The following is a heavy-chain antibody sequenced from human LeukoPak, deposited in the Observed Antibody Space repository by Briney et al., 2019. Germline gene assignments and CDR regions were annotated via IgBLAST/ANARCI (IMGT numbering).Heavy chain of an antibody. J-gene: IGHJ2*01. D-gene: IGHD2-21*01. CDR3: AKGMRGVPVVYWYFDL. V-gene: IGHV3-23*01. CDR1: GFPFSSYA. Sequence: PGGSLRLSCAASGFPFSSYAMSWVRQAPGKGLEWVSDISGSGGSTYYADSVKGRFTISRDNSKNTLHQQMNSLRAEDTAVYYCAKGMRGVPVVYWYFDLWGRGTLVTVSS. CDR2: ISGSGGST.